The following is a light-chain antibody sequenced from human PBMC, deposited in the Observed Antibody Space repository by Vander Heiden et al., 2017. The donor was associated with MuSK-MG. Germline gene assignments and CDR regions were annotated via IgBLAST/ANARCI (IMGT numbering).Light chain of an antibody. J-gene: IGKJ3*01. Sequence: DIVLTQSPATLSLSPGEGATLSCRASQSVSSNLAWYQQKPGQAPRLLIYDASNRATGIPARFSGSGSGTDFTLTISSLEPEDFAVYYCHHHSNCPFTFGHGTKVDIK. CDR1: QSVSSN. CDR2: DAS. V-gene: IGKV3-11*01. CDR3: HHHSNCPFT.